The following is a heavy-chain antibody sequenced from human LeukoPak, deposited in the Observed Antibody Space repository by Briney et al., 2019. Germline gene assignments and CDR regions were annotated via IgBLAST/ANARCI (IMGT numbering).Heavy chain of an antibody. Sequence: ASVKVSCKASGYTFTSYDINWVRQATGQGLEWMGWMNPNSGNTGYAQKFQGRVTITRNTSISTAYMELSSLRSEDTAVYYCARESVSSTSSRGFDCWGQATLVTVSS. D-gene: IGHD2-2*01. CDR1: GYTFTSYD. CDR2: MNPNSGNT. V-gene: IGHV1-8*03. J-gene: IGHJ4*02. CDR3: ARESVSSTSSRGFDC.